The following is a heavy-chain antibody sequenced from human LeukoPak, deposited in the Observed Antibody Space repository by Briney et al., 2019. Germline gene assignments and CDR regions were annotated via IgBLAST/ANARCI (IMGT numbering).Heavy chain of an antibody. Sequence: PGGSLRLSCAASGFTFRSYAMHWVRQAPGKGLEWVAVISYDGSNKYYADSVQGRFTISSDNSKNTLYLQMNSLRAEDTAVYYCARGGVSSGPNDYYYYGMDVWGQGTTVTVSS. CDR3: ARGGVSSGPNDYYYYGMDV. CDR1: GFTFRSYA. V-gene: IGHV3-30-3*01. CDR2: ISYDGSNK. J-gene: IGHJ6*02. D-gene: IGHD6-19*01.